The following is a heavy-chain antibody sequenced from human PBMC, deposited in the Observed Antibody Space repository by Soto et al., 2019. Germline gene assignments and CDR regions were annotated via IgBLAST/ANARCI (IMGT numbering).Heavy chain of an antibody. CDR2: ISHDGTVK. CDR3: AKERDTRSSSCFDA. Sequence: GGSLRLSCAASRFTFSNYGMQWVRQAPGKGLEWVAVISHDGTVKYYADSVKGRFTISRDNFQNTLDLHMDSLRAEDTAVYYCAKERDTRSSSCFDAWGHGTLVTVSS. CDR1: RFTFSNYG. D-gene: IGHD5-18*01. V-gene: IGHV3-30*18. J-gene: IGHJ5*01.